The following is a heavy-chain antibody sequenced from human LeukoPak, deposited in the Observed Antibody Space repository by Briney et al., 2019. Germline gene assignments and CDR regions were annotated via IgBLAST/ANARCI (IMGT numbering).Heavy chain of an antibody. V-gene: IGHV3-48*01. Sequence: GGSLRLSCAASGFTLSSYSMNWVRQAPGKGLEWVSYISSSSSTIYYADSVKGRFTISRDNAKNSLYLQMNSLRAEDTAVYYCARTRITIFGVVIGDYYMDVWGKGTTVTVSS. CDR3: ARTRITIFGVVIGDYYMDV. CDR2: ISSSSSTI. D-gene: IGHD3-3*01. CDR1: GFTLSSYS. J-gene: IGHJ6*03.